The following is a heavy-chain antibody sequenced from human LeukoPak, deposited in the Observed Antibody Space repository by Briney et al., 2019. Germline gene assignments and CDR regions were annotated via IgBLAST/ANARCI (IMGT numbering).Heavy chain of an antibody. J-gene: IGHJ6*03. D-gene: IGHD5-24*01. Sequence: ASVKVSCKASGYTFTSYYMHWVRQAPGQGLEWMGLINPSGGSTSYAQKFQGRVTMTRDMSTSTVYMELSSLRSEDTAVYYCATAARRDGYNLYYYYYMDVWGKGTTVTVSS. CDR2: INPSGGST. V-gene: IGHV1-46*01. CDR3: ATAARRDGYNLYYYYYMDV. CDR1: GYTFTSYY.